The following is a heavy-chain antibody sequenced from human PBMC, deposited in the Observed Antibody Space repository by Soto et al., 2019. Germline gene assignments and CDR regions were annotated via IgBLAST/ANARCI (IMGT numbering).Heavy chain of an antibody. CDR2: IYYSGST. J-gene: IGHJ6*02. Sequence: TSETLSLTCTVSGGSISSSSYYWGWIRQPPGKGLEWIGSIYYSGSTYYNPSLKSRVTISVDTSKNQFSLKLSSVTAADTAVYYCARLTGELYYYGMDVWGQGTTVT. CDR3: ARLTGELYYYGMDV. V-gene: IGHV4-39*01. CDR1: GGSISSSSYY. D-gene: IGHD1-26*01.